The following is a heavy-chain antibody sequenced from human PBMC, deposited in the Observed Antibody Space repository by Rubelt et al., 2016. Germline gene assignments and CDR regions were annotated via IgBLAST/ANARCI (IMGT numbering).Heavy chain of an antibody. CDR3: ARPTGTAFSFYAFNV. CDR1: GYSFTSYW. CDR2: IYPGDSDT. Sequence: GESLKISCKGSGYSFTSYWIGWVRQMPGKGLEWMGIIYPGDSDTRYSPSFQGQVTISADKSISTAYLQWSSLKASDTAMYYCARPTGTAFSFYAFNVWGQGTMVTVSS. V-gene: IGHV5-51*01. D-gene: IGHD1-1*01. J-gene: IGHJ3*01.